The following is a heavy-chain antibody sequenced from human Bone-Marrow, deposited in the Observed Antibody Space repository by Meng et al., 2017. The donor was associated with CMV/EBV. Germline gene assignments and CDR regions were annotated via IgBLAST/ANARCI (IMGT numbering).Heavy chain of an antibody. V-gene: IGHV3-7*01. J-gene: IGHJ5*02. CDR2: IKQDGSEK. CDR1: GFTFSSYW. Sequence: GGSLRLSCAASGFTFSSYWMSWVRQAPGKGLEWVANIKQDGSEKYYVDSVKGRFTISRDISKNTLFLQMDSLRAEDTAVYYCARDRDTSGHYGWFDPWGQGTLVTVSS. D-gene: IGHD3-22*01. CDR3: ARDRDTSGHYGWFDP.